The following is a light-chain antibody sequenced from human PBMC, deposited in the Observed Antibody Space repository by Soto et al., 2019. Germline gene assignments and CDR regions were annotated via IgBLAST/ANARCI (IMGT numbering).Light chain of an antibody. CDR1: SSDVGVYNY. Sequence: SVLTQPASVSGSPGQSITISCTGTSSDVGVYNYVSWYQHHPGKAPKLIIYDVTTRPSGVSNPFSGSKSGNTASLTISGLQPEDEADYSCSSYTTSNTRQIVFGTGTKLTVL. V-gene: IGLV2-14*03. J-gene: IGLJ1*01. CDR2: DVT. CDR3: SSYTTSNTRQIV.